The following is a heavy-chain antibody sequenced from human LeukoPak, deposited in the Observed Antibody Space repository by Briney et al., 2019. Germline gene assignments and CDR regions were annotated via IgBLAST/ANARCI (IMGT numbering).Heavy chain of an antibody. CDR2: INPNSGGT. CDR3: ARGRKGAYCGGDCYAWPYDY. V-gene: IGHV1-2*02. CDR1: GYTFTGYY. Sequence: ASVKVSCKASGYTFTGYYIHWVRQAPGQGLEWMGWINPNSGGTNFAQKFQGRVTMTRDASISTAYMELSRLRSDDTAVYYCARGRKGAYCGGDCYAWPYDYWGQGTLVTVSS. D-gene: IGHD2-21*01. J-gene: IGHJ4*02.